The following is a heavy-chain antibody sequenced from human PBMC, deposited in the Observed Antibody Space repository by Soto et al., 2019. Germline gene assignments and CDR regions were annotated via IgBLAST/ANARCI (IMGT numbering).Heavy chain of an antibody. CDR3: ARGGFDYSNYY. CDR2: IYYSGST. CDR1: GGSVSSGSYY. Sequence: SETLSLTCTVSGGSVSSGSYYWSWIRQPPGKGLEWIGYIYYSGSTNYNPSLKSRVTISVDTSKNQFSLKLSSVTAADTAVYYCARGGFDYSNYYWGQGTLVTVSS. V-gene: IGHV4-61*01. J-gene: IGHJ4*02. D-gene: IGHD4-4*01.